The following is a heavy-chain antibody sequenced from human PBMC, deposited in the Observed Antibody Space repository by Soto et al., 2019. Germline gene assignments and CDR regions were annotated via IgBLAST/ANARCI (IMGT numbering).Heavy chain of an antibody. CDR3: ARDFYSGPTAR. V-gene: IGHV3-48*02. J-gene: IGHJ4*02. D-gene: IGHD2-21*01. CDR2: ISSSSTI. CDR1: GFTFSSYS. Sequence: GGSLRLSCAASGFTFSSYSMNWVRQAPGKGLEWVSYISSSSTIYYADSVKGRFTISRDNAKNSLYLQMNSLRDEDTAVYYCARDFYSGPTARWGQGTLVTVSS.